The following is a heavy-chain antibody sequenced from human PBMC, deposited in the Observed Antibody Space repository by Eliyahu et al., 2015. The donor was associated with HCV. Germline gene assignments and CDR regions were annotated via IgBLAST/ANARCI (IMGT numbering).Heavy chain of an antibody. Sequence: QVQLQESGPRLVKPSETLSLTXXVSGGSISSDFWSWIRQPPGKGLDWXGYIYSCGSTTYSPSLKSRVTMLVDTSKNQFSLKLXSVTAADTAAYYCARGGWLRMGDFFDYWGQGALVTVSS. CDR2: IYSCGST. V-gene: IGHV4-59*01. J-gene: IGHJ4*02. CDR3: ARGGWLRMGDFFDY. CDR1: GGSISSDF. D-gene: IGHD5-12*01.